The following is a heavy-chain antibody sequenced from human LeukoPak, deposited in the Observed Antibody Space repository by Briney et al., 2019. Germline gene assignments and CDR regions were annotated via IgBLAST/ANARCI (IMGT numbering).Heavy chain of an antibody. J-gene: IGHJ4*02. V-gene: IGHV3-30-3*01. D-gene: IGHD6-13*01. CDR2: ISYDGSNK. CDR3: AKDQIPYSSSWPLDY. Sequence: GGSLRLSCAASGFTFSSYAMHWVRQAPGKGLEWVAVISYDGSNKYYADSVKGRFTISRDNSKNTLYLQMNSLRAEDMTVYYCAKDQIPYSSSWPLDYWGQGTLVTVSS. CDR1: GFTFSSYA.